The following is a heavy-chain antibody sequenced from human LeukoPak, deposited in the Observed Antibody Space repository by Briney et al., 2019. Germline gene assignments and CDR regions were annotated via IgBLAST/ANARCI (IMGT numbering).Heavy chain of an antibody. Sequence: ASVKVSCTASGYTFTSYAMHWVRQAPGQRLEWMGWINSSNGNTKYSQKFQGRVTITRDTSASTAYMELSSLRSEDTAVYYCARAPIRWFYPILRRYYYGMAVWGQGTTVTVSS. CDR3: ARAPIRWFYPILRRYYYGMAV. CDR2: INSSNGNT. CDR1: GYTFTSYA. J-gene: IGHJ6*02. D-gene: IGHD4-23*01. V-gene: IGHV1-3*01.